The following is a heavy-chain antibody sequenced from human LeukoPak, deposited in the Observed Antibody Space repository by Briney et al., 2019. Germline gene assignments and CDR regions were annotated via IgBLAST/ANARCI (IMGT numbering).Heavy chain of an antibody. Sequence: SETLSLTCTVSGGSVSSSSYYWSWIRQPPGKGLEWIGYIYYSGSTNYNPSLKTRVTISVDTSKNQFSLKLSSVTAADTAVYYCARGGYYDILTGYSPFDYWGQGTLVTVSS. CDR3: ARGGYYDILTGYSPFDY. D-gene: IGHD3-9*01. CDR2: IYYSGST. V-gene: IGHV4-61*01. J-gene: IGHJ4*02. CDR1: GGSVSSSSYY.